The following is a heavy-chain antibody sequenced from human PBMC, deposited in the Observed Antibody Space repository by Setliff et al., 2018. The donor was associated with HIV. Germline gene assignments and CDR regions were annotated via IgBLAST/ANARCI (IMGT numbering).Heavy chain of an antibody. J-gene: IGHJ4*02. CDR2: IKHDGSDK. CDR3: ARQTFYLSGSYRLYYFDY. Sequence: GGSLRLSCAASGFTFSNYAMTWVRQAPGKGLEWVANIKHDGSDKYYVDSVKGRFTISRDNAKNSLYLQMNNLRAEDTAFYYCARQTFYLSGSYRLYYFDYWGPGTLVTVSS. CDR1: GFTFSNYA. D-gene: IGHD3-16*02. V-gene: IGHV3-7*03.